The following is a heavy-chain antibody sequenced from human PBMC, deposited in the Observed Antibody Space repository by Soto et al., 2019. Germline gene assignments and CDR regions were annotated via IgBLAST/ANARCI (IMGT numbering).Heavy chain of an antibody. CDR1: AFTFNNYA. D-gene: IGHD3-22*01. V-gene: IGHV3-23*01. J-gene: IGHJ4*02. CDR2: IGGSGRTT. CDR3: AKSRYSDSSGYFYDY. Sequence: EVQLLESGGGLVQPGGSLSLSCAASAFTFNNYAMSWVRQAPGKGLEWVSGIGGSGRTTYYADSVKGRFTISRDNSNNTLFLQMYSLRAEDTAVYYCAKSRYSDSSGYFYDYWGQGTLVTVSS.